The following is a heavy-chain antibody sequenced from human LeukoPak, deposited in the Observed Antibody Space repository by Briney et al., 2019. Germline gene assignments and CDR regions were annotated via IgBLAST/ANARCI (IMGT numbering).Heavy chain of an antibody. Sequence: SETLSLTCTVSGGSISSYYWSWIRQPAGKGLEWIGRIYTSGSTNYNPSLKSRVTMSVDTSKNQFSLKLSPVTVADTDVYYSARDRGYSYAFDYWGQGTLVTVSS. D-gene: IGHD5-18*01. CDR2: IYTSGST. CDR3: ARDRGYSYAFDY. CDR1: GGSISSYY. J-gene: IGHJ4*02. V-gene: IGHV4-4*07.